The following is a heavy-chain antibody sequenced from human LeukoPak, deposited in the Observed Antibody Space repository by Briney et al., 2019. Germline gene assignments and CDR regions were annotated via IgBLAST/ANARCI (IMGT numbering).Heavy chain of an antibody. CDR1: GDSLTRRSYF. CDR3: ARHEPSSFYYESRGNWFDP. Sequence: SETLSLICTVSGDSLTRRSYFWAWPRQRPGKGLEWLGSVYYTGNTYYNPSLKSRVTISLATSDNQVSLTVSSVTAADTAIYFCARHEPSSFYYESRGNWFDPWGQGALVTVSS. V-gene: IGHV4-39*01. D-gene: IGHD3-22*01. CDR2: VYYTGNT. J-gene: IGHJ5*02.